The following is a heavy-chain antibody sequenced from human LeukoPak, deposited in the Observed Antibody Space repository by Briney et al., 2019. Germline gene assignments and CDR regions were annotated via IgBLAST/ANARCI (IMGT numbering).Heavy chain of an antibody. CDR3: ARQGYYDSSGYYFDY. J-gene: IGHJ4*02. D-gene: IGHD3-22*01. V-gene: IGHV4-59*08. Sequence: TSETLSLTCTVSGGSISSYYWSWIRQPPGKGLEWIGYIYYSGSTNYNPSLKSRVTISVDTSKNQFSLKLSSVTAADTAVYYCARQGYYDSSGYYFDYWGQGTLVTVSS. CDR2: IYYSGST. CDR1: GGSISSYY.